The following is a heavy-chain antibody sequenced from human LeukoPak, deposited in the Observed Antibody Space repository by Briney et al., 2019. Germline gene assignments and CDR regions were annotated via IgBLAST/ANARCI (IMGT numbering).Heavy chain of an antibody. CDR2: ISSSSSTI. D-gene: IGHD3-3*01. V-gene: IGHV3-48*02. CDR1: GFTFSSYS. Sequence: GGSLRLSCAASGFTFSSYSMNWVRQAPGKGLEWVSYISSSSSTIYYADSVKGRFTISRDNAKNSLYLQMNSLRDEDTAVYYCAKADNYDFWSGYIYRPGFDYWGQGTLVTVSS. CDR3: AKADNYDFWSGYIYRPGFDY. J-gene: IGHJ4*02.